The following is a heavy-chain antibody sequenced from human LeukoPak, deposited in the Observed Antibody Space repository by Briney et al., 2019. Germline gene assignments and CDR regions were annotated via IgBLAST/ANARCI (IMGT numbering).Heavy chain of an antibody. CDR2: IWYDGKNE. CDR1: GFTFSSYG. Sequence: QPGGSLRLSCAASGFTFSSYGMHWVRQAPGKGLEWVADIWYDGKNEHFADSVKGRFTISRDNSKNTLYLQMNSLRAEDTAVYYCARALRQWLVLPLDYWGQGTLVTVSS. V-gene: IGHV3-33*01. CDR3: ARALRQWLVLPLDY. J-gene: IGHJ4*02. D-gene: IGHD6-19*01.